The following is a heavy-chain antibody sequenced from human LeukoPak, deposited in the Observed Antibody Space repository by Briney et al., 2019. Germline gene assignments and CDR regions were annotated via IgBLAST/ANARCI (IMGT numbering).Heavy chain of an antibody. CDR3: ARRGSGWPFDY. V-gene: IGHV4-34*01. D-gene: IGHD6-19*01. Sequence: SETLSLTCAVYGGSFSGYYWSWIRQPPGKGLEWIGEINHSGRTNYNPSLKSRVTISVDTSKNQFSLKLSSVTAADTAVYYCARRGSGWPFDYWGQGTLVTVSS. CDR1: GGSFSGYY. J-gene: IGHJ4*02. CDR2: INHSGRT.